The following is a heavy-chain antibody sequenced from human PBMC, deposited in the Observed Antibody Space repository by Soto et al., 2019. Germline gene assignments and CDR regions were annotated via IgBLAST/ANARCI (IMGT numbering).Heavy chain of an antibody. V-gene: IGHV1-3*01. CDR1: GYTFTSYA. CDR2: INAGNGNT. J-gene: IGHJ3*02. D-gene: IGHD6-13*01. CDR3: ARGEGSVACIAAAGPFSESFDI. Sequence: ASVKVSCKASGYTFTSYAMHWVRQAPGQRLEWMGWINAGNGNTKYSQKFQGRVTITRDTSASTAYMELSSLRSEDTAVYYCARGEGSVACIAAAGPFSESFDIRGQGTMVTVSS.